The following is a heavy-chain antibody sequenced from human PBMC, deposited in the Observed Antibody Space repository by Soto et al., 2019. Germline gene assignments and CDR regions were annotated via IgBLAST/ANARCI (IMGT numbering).Heavy chain of an antibody. CDR3: ARMETFGSLNWFDP. CDR1: GYSFTNND. J-gene: IGHJ5*02. Sequence: GASVKVSCKASGYSFTNNDVSWVRQATGQGFEWMGWMNPGSGDTGYAQKFQGRVTRTRDISIATAYMELNNLRSDDTAIYYCARMETFGSLNWFDPWGQGTLVTSPQ. V-gene: IGHV1-8*01. D-gene: IGHD3-16*01. CDR2: MNPGSGDT.